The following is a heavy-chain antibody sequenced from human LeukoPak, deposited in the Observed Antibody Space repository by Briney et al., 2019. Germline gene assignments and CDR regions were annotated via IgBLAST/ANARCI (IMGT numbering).Heavy chain of an antibody. CDR2: TYYTGTT. CDR1: GGSISSRSYY. Sequence: PSETLSLTCSVYGGSISSRSYYWGWVRQPPGKGLEWIGSTYYTGTTYYNPSLRSRVTISGDTSKNQVSLKVNSVTAADTAVYYCARLGAAPGPPHCFFYGMDVWGQGTLVTVSS. V-gene: IGHV4-39*01. CDR3: ARLGAAPGPPHCFFYGMDV. J-gene: IGHJ6*02. D-gene: IGHD6-13*01.